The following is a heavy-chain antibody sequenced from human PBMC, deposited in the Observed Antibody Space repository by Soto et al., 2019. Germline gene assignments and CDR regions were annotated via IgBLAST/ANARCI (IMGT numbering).Heavy chain of an antibody. CDR1: GVSISSAGYY. Sequence: PSETLSLTCPVSGVSISSAGYYWSWIRQHPGKGLEWIGYISYTGRTYYSPSLKSRVTISVDASKNQFSLKLSSVTAADTAVYYCARVRAVPDIGIYNNWFDPWGQGTLVTVSS. V-gene: IGHV4-31*03. CDR3: ARVRAVPDIGIYNNWFDP. CDR2: ISYTGRT. J-gene: IGHJ5*02. D-gene: IGHD6-19*01.